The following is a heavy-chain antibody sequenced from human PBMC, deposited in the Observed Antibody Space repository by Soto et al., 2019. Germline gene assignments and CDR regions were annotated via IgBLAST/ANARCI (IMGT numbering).Heavy chain of an antibody. CDR2: ISYMGTT. Sequence: PSETLSLTCTFSCGSMNNYYWSWIRQAPGKGLQYIGYISYMGTTNYNPSLKSRVTISVDTSKNQFSLKLTSVTAADTAVYYCARDRFEVTIFGYPSHFDLWGRGTLVTVSS. J-gene: IGHJ2*01. CDR1: CGSMNNYY. V-gene: IGHV4-59*12. CDR3: ARDRFEVTIFGYPSHFDL. D-gene: IGHD3-3*01.